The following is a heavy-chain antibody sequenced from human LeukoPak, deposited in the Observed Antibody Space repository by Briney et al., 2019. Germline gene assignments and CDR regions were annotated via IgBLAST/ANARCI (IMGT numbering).Heavy chain of an antibody. Sequence: TGGPLRLSCAASGFTFSSYSMNWVRQAPGKGLEGASYISSSSSTIYYADTVKGRFTIFRDNAKNSLCLQMNSLRAENTAVYYCATDGLVPAAITPSWFDPWGQGTLVTVSS. D-gene: IGHD2-2*02. CDR3: ATDGLVPAAITPSWFDP. V-gene: IGHV3-48*01. J-gene: IGHJ5*02. CDR1: GFTFSSYS. CDR2: ISSSSSTI.